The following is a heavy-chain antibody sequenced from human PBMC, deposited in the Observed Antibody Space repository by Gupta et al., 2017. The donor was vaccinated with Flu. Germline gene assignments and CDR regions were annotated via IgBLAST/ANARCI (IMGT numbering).Heavy chain of an antibody. D-gene: IGHD2-2*01. V-gene: IGHV3-64*01. Sequence: EVQLVESGGGLVQPGGSLRLSCAASGFTFSSYAMHWVRQAPGKGLEYVSAISSNGGSTYYANSVKGRFTVSRDNSKSTLYLQMGSLRAEDMAVYYCARVYCSSTTCLFDYWGQGTLVTVSS. CDR1: GFTFSSYA. CDR2: ISSNGGST. CDR3: ARVYCSSTTCLFDY. J-gene: IGHJ4*02.